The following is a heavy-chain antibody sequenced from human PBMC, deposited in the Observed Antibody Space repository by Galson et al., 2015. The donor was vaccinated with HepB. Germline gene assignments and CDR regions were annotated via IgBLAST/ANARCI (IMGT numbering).Heavy chain of an antibody. CDR2: ISSSSSYI. Sequence: SLRLSCAASGFTFRSYSMNWVRQAPGKGLEWVSSISSSSSYIYYADSVKGRFTISRDNAKNSLYLQMNSLRAEDTAVYYCARASSSSDYGMDVWGQGTTVTVSS. V-gene: IGHV3-21*01. CDR1: GFTFRSYS. J-gene: IGHJ6*02. D-gene: IGHD6-6*01. CDR3: ARASSSSDYGMDV.